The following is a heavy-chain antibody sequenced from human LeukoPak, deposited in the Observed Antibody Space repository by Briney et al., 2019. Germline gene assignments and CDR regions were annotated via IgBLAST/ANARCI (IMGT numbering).Heavy chain of an antibody. CDR2: FDPEDGET. V-gene: IGHV1-24*01. CDR1: GYTLTELS. D-gene: IGHD4-17*01. CDR3: ATDYGGDLPPAYYFDY. J-gene: IGHJ4*02. Sequence: ASVKVSCKVSGYTLTELSMHWVRQAPGKGLEWMGGFDPEDGETIYAQKFQGRVTMTGDTSTDTAYMELSSLRSEDTAVYYCATDYGGDLPPAYYFDYWGQGTLVTVSS.